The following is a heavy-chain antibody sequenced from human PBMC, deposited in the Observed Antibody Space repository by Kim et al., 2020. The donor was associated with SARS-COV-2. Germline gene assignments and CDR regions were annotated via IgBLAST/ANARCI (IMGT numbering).Heavy chain of an antibody. D-gene: IGHD6-13*01. CDR1: GSSISSHNW. CDR3: ARGYAAAGPFDF. CDR2: NNHRGST. Sequence: SETLSLTCAVSGSSISSHNWWNWVRQSPGKGLEWIGQNNHRGSTNYNPSLKSRVTISVDKSKNDLSLNLNSLTAADTAVYYCARGYAAAGPFDFWGQGILVIVSS. V-gene: IGHV4-4*02. J-gene: IGHJ4*02.